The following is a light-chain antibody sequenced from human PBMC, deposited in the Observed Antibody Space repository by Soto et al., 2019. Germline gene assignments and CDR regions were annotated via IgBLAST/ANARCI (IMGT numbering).Light chain of an antibody. Sequence: EIVLTQSPGTLSLSPGERATLSCRASQTLSNSFIAWYQQKPGQAPRLLSYDTSSRATGVPDRYSASGSGTDFTLTISRLEPEDFEVFFCQQYGTSEIIFGQGTRLEIK. V-gene: IGKV3-20*01. CDR1: QTLSNSF. CDR3: QQYGTSEII. CDR2: DTS. J-gene: IGKJ5*01.